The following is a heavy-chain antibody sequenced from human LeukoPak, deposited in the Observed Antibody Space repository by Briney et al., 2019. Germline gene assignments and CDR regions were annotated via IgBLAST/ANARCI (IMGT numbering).Heavy chain of an antibody. CDR3: AKDRYSSRIKGFDY. D-gene: IGHD6-13*01. CDR1: GFTFGDYA. CDR2: ISGSGGST. J-gene: IGHJ4*02. Sequence: GGSLRLSCTASGFTFGDYAMNWVRQAPGKGLEWVSAISGSGGSTYYADSVKGRFTISRDNSKNTLYLQMNSLRAEDTAVYYCAKDRYSSRIKGFDYWGQGTLVTVSS. V-gene: IGHV3-23*01.